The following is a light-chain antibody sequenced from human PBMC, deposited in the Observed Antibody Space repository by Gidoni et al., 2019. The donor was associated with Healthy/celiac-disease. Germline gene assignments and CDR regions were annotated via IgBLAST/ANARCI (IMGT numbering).Light chain of an antibody. J-gene: IGKJ2*01. CDR1: QSISSY. CDR2: AAS. CDR3: QQRYSTPPT. V-gene: IGKV1-39*01. Sequence: DIQMTQSPSSLSASVGDRVTITCRASQSISSYLNWYQQKPGKAPKLLIYAASSLQSGVPSRFSGRGSGTDFTLTISSLQPEDFATYYCQQRYSTPPTCGQGTKLEIK.